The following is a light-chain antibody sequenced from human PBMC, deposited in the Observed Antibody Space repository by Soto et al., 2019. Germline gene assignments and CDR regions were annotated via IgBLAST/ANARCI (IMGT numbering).Light chain of an antibody. J-gene: IGKJ5*01. CDR1: QSVNSL. V-gene: IGKV3-15*01. CDR3: QQYNDWPIT. Sequence: EIVLTQSPATLSVSPGERATLSCRASQSVNSLLAWYQQKPGQAPRILIYRTSTRAAGIPARFSGSGSGTEFTLTISSLQSEDFAVYYCQQYNDWPITLGQGTRLDIK. CDR2: RTS.